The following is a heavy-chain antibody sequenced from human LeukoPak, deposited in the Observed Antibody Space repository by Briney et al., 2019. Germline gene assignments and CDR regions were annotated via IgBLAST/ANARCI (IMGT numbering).Heavy chain of an antibody. V-gene: IGHV3-48*03. CDR1: GFTFSSYE. CDR3: AELGITMIGGV. Sequence: PGGSLRRSCAASGFTFSSYEMNWVGQAPGKGLEWVSYISSSGSTIYYADSVKGRFTISRDNAKNSLYLQMNSLRAEDTAVYYCAELGITMIGGVWGKGTTVTISS. D-gene: IGHD3-10*02. CDR2: ISSSGSTI. J-gene: IGHJ6*04.